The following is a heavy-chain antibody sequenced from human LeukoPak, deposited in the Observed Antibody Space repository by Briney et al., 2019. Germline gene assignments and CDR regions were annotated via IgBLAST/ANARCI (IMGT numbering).Heavy chain of an antibody. CDR3: AGGAVRGPIDY. D-gene: IGHD3-10*01. Sequence: ASVKVSCKASGGTFSSYAISWVRQAPGQGLEWMGWISAYNGNTNYAQKLQGRVTMTTDTSTSTAYMELRSLRSDDTAVYYCAGGAVRGPIDYWGQGTLVTVSS. J-gene: IGHJ4*02. V-gene: IGHV1-18*01. CDR1: GGTFSSYA. CDR2: ISAYNGNT.